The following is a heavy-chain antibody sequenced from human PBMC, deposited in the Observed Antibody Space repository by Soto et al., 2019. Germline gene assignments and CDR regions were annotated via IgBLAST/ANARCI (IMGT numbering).Heavy chain of an antibody. CDR2: IYRTGST. V-gene: IGHV4-4*02. D-gene: IGHD1-7*01. J-gene: IGHJ4*02. Sequence: SETLCITCAFSGGSFTINNWWTWFRQPPGQGLEWIVEIYRTGSTNYNPSLKSRVTISLDKSENQFSLKVTSLTAADTAVYYCASRDPGTSVDYWGQGTLVTVSS. CDR3: ASRDPGTSVDY. CDR1: GGSFTINNW.